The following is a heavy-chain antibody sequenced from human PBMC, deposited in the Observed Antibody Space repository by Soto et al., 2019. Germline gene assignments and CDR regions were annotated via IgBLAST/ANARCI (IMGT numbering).Heavy chain of an antibody. CDR3: ARVYYYDSSGYPPYFDY. Sequence: GASVKVSCKASGGTFSSYAISWVRQAPGQGLEWMGGIIPIFGTANYAQKFQGRVTITADESTSTAYMELSSLRSEDTAVYYCARVYYYDSSGYPPYFDYWGQGTLVTVSS. D-gene: IGHD3-22*01. CDR2: IIPIFGTA. CDR1: GGTFSSYA. J-gene: IGHJ4*02. V-gene: IGHV1-69*13.